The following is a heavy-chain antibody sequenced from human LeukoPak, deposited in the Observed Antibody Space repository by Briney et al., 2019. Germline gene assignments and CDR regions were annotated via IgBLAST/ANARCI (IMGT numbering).Heavy chain of an antibody. CDR1: GLAFSAYK. Sequence: GGSLRLSCAASGLAFSAYKMHWVRQAPRKGLVWVSRISTDGYTTDYADFVQGRFTASRDNTKNTWSLEMNSLRAEDTAVYYCARTRSSGYLTFDYWGQGTLVTVSS. CDR2: ISTDGYTT. CDR3: ARTRSSGYLTFDY. J-gene: IGHJ4*02. V-gene: IGHV3-74*01. D-gene: IGHD3-22*01.